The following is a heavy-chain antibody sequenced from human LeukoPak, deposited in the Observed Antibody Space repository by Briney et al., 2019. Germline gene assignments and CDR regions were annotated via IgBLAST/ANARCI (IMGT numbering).Heavy chain of an antibody. D-gene: IGHD6-19*01. Sequence: PGGSLRLSCAASGFTFDDYGMSWVRQAPGKGLEWVSGINWNGGSTGYADSVKGRFTISRDNARNSLFLQMGSLKVEDTAVYYCARASYNSDWYFDQWGQGTLVTVSS. J-gene: IGHJ4*02. CDR3: ARASYNSDWYFDQ. CDR1: GFTFDDYG. V-gene: IGHV3-20*04. CDR2: INWNGGST.